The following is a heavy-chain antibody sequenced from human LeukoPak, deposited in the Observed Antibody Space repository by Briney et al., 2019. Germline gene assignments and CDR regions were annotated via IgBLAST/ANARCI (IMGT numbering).Heavy chain of an antibody. CDR2: ISWNSGSI. V-gene: IGHV3-9*01. CDR1: GFTFDDYA. Sequence: GGSLRLSCAASGFTFDDYAMHWVRQAPGKGLEWVSGISWNSGSIGYADSVKGRFTISRDNAKSSLYLQMNSLRAEDTALYYCAKAPGIAVAGTVDYWGQGTLVTVSS. CDR3: AKAPGIAVAGTVDY. D-gene: IGHD6-19*01. J-gene: IGHJ4*02.